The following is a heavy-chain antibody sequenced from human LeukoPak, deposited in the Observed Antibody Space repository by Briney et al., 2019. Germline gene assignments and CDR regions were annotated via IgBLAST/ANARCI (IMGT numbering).Heavy chain of an antibody. J-gene: IGHJ6*03. V-gene: IGHV1-18*01. D-gene: IGHD4-17*01. CDR2: ISAYNGNT. CDR3: ARDLETTVIFDYPLYYYYMDV. Sequence: ASVKVSCKASGYTFTSYGISWVRQAPGQGLEWMGWISAYNGNTNYAQKLQGRVTMTTDTSTSTAYMELRSLRSDDTAVYYCARDLETTVIFDYPLYYYYMDVWGKGTTVTVSS. CDR1: GYTFTSYG.